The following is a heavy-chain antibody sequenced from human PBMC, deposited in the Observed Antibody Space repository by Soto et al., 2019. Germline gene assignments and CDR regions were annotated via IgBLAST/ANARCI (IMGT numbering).Heavy chain of an antibody. V-gene: IGHV1-69*02. CDR1: GGTFSSYT. J-gene: IGHJ4*02. CDR3: ARGGYSYGPDY. Sequence: QVQLVQSGAEVKKPGSSVKVSCKASGGTFSSYTISWVRQAPGQGLEWMGRIIPILGIANYAQKFQGRVTSTADKSTSTAYRELSSLRSEDTAVYYCARGGYSYGPDYWGQGTLVTVSS. CDR2: IIPILGIA. D-gene: IGHD5-18*01.